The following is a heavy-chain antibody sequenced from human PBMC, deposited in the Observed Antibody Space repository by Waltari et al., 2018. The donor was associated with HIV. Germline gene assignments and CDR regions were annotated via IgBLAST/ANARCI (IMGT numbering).Heavy chain of an antibody. Sequence: QVQLEQSGAEVKKPAASVQVSCKASGYTFTSYDIFWVRQATGQGLEWMGWMNPHRGTTAYAQKFQGRVTMTRNTSITTAYMELSSLRSEDTAVYYCARVRRPSGSYYLSYWGQGTLVTVSS. V-gene: IGHV1-8*01. CDR1: GYTFTSYD. D-gene: IGHD1-26*01. CDR2: MNPHRGTT. CDR3: ARVRRPSGSYYLSY. J-gene: IGHJ4*02.